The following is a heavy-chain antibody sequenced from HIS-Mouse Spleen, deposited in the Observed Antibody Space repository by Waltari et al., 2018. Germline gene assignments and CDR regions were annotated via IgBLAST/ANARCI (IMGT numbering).Heavy chain of an antibody. CDR2: ISYDGSNK. J-gene: IGHJ4*02. CDR3: ARDRLGGSGSYYFDY. D-gene: IGHD3-10*01. CDR1: GFPFSSYA. V-gene: IGHV3-30*04. Sequence: QVQLVESGGGVVQPGRSLRLSCAASGFPFSSYAMHWVRQGPGKGLEWVAVISYDGSNKYYADSVKGRFTISRDNSKNTLYLQMNSLRAEDTAVYYCARDRLGGSGSYYFDYWGQGTLVTVSS.